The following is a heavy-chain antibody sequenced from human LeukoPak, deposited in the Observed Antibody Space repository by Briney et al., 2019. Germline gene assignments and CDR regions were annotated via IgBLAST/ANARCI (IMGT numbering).Heavy chain of an antibody. V-gene: IGHV1-18*01. J-gene: IGHJ4*02. CDR1: GYTFTSYG. D-gene: IGHD1-26*01. CDR2: ISAYNGNI. Sequence: GASVKVSCKASGYTFTSYGISWVRQAPGQGLEWMGWISAYNGNINYAQKLQGRVTMTTDTYTSTAYMELRSLRSDDTAVYFCARSGRGTYYYFDLWGQGTLVTVSS. CDR3: ARSGRGTYYYFDL.